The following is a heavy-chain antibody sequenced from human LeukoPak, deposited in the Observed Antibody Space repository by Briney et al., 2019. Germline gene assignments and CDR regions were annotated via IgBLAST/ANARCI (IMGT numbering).Heavy chain of an antibody. D-gene: IGHD2-2*01. V-gene: IGHV3-33*01. Sequence: VGSLRLSCAASGFTFSSYGMHWVRQAPGKGLEWVAVIWYDGRNKYYADSVKGRFTTSRDTSTNTRYLQINNLRAEDTAVYHCSASPGVPAADSAYYFDYWGQGTLVTVSS. CDR3: SASPGVPAADSAYYFDY. CDR2: IWYDGRNK. CDR1: GFTFSSYG. J-gene: IGHJ4*02.